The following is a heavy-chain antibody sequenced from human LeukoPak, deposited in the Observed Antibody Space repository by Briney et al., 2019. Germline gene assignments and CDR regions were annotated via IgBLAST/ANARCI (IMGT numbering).Heavy chain of an antibody. D-gene: IGHD4-11*01. V-gene: IGHV5-51*01. CDR1: GYSFTSYW. J-gene: IGHJ4*02. CDR2: IYPGDSDT. Sequence: GESLKISCKGSGYSFTSYWIGWVRQMPGKGLEWMGIIYPGDSDTRYSPSFQGQVTISADKSISTAYLQWSSLKASDTAMYYCARRTRVSATVNTFDYWGQGTLVTVSS. CDR3: ARRTRVSATVNTFDY.